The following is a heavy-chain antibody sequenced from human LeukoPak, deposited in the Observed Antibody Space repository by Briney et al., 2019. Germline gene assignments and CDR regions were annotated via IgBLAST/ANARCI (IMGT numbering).Heavy chain of an antibody. J-gene: IGHJ6*02. CDR3: AREDCSSTSCRKYYHYYGMDV. CDR2: IIPILGIA. Sequence: SVKVSCKASGGTFSSYAISWVRQAPGQGLEWMGRIIPILGIANYAQKFQGRVTITADKSTSTAYMELSSLRSEDTAVYYCAREDCSSTSCRKYYHYYGMDVWGQGTTVTVSS. V-gene: IGHV1-69*04. D-gene: IGHD2-2*01. CDR1: GGTFSSYA.